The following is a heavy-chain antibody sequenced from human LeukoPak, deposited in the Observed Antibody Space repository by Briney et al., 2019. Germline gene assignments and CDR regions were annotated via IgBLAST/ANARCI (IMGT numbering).Heavy chain of an antibody. CDR1: GFTFSTYG. J-gene: IGHJ4*02. D-gene: IGHD5-12*01. Sequence: GGSLRLSCAASGFTFSTYGMHWVRQAPGKGLEWVAFIRYDGNNKYYADSVKGRFTISRDNSKNTLYLQMNSLRAEDTAVYYCAKGLGYSGYDEDNLDYWGQGTLVTVSS. V-gene: IGHV3-30*02. CDR3: AKGLGYSGYDEDNLDY. CDR2: IRYDGNNK.